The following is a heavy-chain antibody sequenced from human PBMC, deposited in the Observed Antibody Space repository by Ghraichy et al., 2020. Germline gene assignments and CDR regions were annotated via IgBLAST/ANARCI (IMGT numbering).Heavy chain of an antibody. CDR3: RGYCTNGVCYPDY. V-gene: IGHV4-34*01. Sequence: SETLSLTCAVYGGSLRGYYWSWIRQPPGKGLEWIGEISHNGNSVYNASLKSRVTISVDTSKNEVSLKLSSVTAADTAVYYCRGYCTNGVCYPDYWGQGTLVTVSS. CDR1: GGSLRGYY. CDR2: ISHNGNS. D-gene: IGHD2-8*01. J-gene: IGHJ4*02.